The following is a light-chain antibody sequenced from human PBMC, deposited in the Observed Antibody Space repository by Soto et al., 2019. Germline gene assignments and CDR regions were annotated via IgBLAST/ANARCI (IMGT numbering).Light chain of an antibody. J-gene: IGKJ4*01. CDR1: QGISNH. CDR3: QQLNSYPHT. CDR2: AAS. Sequence: DIQLTQSPSFLSASVGDRVTITCRASQGISNHLAWYQQKPGKAPKLLIYAASTLQSRVPSRFSGSGSGTEFTLTISSLQPEDFATYYCQQLNSYPHTFGGGTKVEIK. V-gene: IGKV1-9*01.